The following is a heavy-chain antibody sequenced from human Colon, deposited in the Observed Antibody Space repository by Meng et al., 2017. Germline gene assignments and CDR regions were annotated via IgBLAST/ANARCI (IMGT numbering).Heavy chain of an antibody. V-gene: IGHV4-61*08. CDR1: GGSVSSAAYQ. CDR3: ARDYWGSLDY. CDR2: AANSFDPSP. D-gene: IGHD7-27*01. Sequence: QGQLKGAGPGLVRPSATLSLMCTVSGGSVSSAAYQLGWIPQPPGKGLEWIGYAANSFDPSPNYNPSLKSRVTISLDTPKNQFSLKLTSVTAADTAVYYCARDYWGSLDYWGQGILVTVSS. J-gene: IGHJ4*02.